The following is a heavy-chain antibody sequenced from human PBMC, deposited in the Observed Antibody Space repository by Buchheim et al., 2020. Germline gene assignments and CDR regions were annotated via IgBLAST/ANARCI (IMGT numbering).Heavy chain of an antibody. CDR1: GYTFTGYY. D-gene: IGHD3-9*01. CDR2: INPNSGGT. J-gene: IGHJ6*02. Sequence: QVQLVQSGAEVKKPGASVKVSCKASGYTFTGYYMHWVRQAPGQGLEWMGWINPNSGGTNYAQKFQGWVTMTRDTSISTAYMEMRRLRSDDTAVYYCTREYYDILTSSQAVYYGMDVWGQGTT. V-gene: IGHV1-2*04. CDR3: TREYYDILTSSQAVYYGMDV.